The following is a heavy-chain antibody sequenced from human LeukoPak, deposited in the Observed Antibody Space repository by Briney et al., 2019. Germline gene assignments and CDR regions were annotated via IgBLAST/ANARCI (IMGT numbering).Heavy chain of an antibody. D-gene: IGHD3-16*01. CDR3: AKSNSDYRTGSVSSDY. V-gene: IGHV3-23*01. CDR2: ITGSGATT. Sequence: QSGASLRLSCAASGFTFSSYAMSWVRQAPGKGLEWVSTITGSGATTYYADSVKGRFTMSRDTSKNTLTLYLHMNSLRAEDTAVYYCAKSNSDYRTGSVSSDYWGQGTLVAVSS. J-gene: IGHJ4*02. CDR1: GFTFSSYA.